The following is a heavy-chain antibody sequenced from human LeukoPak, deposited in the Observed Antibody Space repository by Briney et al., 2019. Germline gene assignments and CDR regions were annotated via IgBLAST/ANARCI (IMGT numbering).Heavy chain of an antibody. Sequence: SETLSLTCTVSGASISSSTDYWGWIRQPPGKGLEWIANIYYSGSTYYNPSLKSRVTISVDTSKNQFSLKLSSVTAADTAVYYCAREAEIGHAFDIWGQGTMVTVSS. CDR3: AREAEIGHAFDI. J-gene: IGHJ3*02. V-gene: IGHV4-39*07. CDR1: GASISSSTDY. D-gene: IGHD3-10*01. CDR2: IYYSGST.